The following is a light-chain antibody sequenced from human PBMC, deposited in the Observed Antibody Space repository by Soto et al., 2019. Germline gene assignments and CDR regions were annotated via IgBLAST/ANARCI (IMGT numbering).Light chain of an antibody. CDR3: QQYQTFWT. CDR2: AAS. J-gene: IGKJ1*01. Sequence: DIQLTQSPSFLSASVGYRFTITCRASQGISSYLAWYQQKPGEAPKLLIYAASTLQSGVPSRFSGGGFGTEFTLTISSLQPDDYATYYCQQYQTFWTFGQGTRGDIK. CDR1: QGISSY. V-gene: IGKV1-9*01.